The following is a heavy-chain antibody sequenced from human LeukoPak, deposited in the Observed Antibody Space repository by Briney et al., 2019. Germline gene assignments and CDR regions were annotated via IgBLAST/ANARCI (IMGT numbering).Heavy chain of an antibody. V-gene: IGHV3-7*04. CDR3: ARDVPFGESCDY. Sequence: GGSLRLSCAASGFTFSSYWMSWVRQAAGKGLEWVANIKQDESEKYYVHSVEGRFTISRDNAKNSLYLQMNSLRAEDTGVYYCARDVPFGESCDYWGQGTLVSVSS. CDR2: IKQDESEK. D-gene: IGHD3-10*01. CDR1: GFTFSSYW. J-gene: IGHJ4*02.